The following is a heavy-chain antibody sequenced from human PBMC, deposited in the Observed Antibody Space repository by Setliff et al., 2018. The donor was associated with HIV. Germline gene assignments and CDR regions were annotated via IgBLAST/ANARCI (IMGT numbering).Heavy chain of an antibody. Sequence: PSETLSLTCAVSGYSISSGYYWGWIRQPPGKGLEWIGEINQSGGINYNPSLKSRVTISIDTFKNQFSMKLYSVTAADTAVYYCARKLRPGHGVDIWGQGTTVTVSS. CDR2: INQSGGI. CDR3: ARKLRPGHGVDI. D-gene: IGHD3-10*01. V-gene: IGHV4-38-2*01. J-gene: IGHJ6*02. CDR1: GYSISSGYY.